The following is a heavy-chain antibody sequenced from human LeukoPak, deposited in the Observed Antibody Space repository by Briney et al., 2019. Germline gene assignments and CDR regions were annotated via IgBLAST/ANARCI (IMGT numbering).Heavy chain of an antibody. J-gene: IGHJ6*03. CDR1: GGSISSGSYY. D-gene: IGHD3-10*01. V-gene: IGHV4-61*02. Sequence: PSQTLSLTCTVSGGSISSGSYYWSWIRQPAGKGLEWIGRIYTRGSTYYNPSLKSRVTTSVDTSKNQFSLKLSSVTAADTAVYYCARESYGSRSYDYYYYYMDVWGKGTTVTVSS. CDR2: IYTRGST. CDR3: ARESYGSRSYDYYYYYMDV.